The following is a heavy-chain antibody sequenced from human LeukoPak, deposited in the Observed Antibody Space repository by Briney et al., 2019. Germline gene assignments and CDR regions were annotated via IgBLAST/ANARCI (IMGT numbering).Heavy chain of an antibody. V-gene: IGHV3-7*01. CDR3: ASAHYGDYKGFANLNF. Sequence: XGSLRLSCAASGFTFSSYWMSWVRQAPGKGLEWVANIKQDGSERYYVDSVKGRFTIYRDNAKNSLYLQMNSLRAEDTAVYYCASAHYGDYKGFANLNFWGQGTLVTVSS. D-gene: IGHD4-17*01. CDR1: GFTFSSYW. J-gene: IGHJ4*02. CDR2: IKQDGSER.